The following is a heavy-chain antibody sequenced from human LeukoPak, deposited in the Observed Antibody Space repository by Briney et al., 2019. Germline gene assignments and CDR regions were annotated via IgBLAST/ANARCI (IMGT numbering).Heavy chain of an antibody. Sequence: GASVKVSCKASGYTFTSYGISWVRQAPGQGLEWMGWISAYSGDTNYAQKFQGRATMTTDTSTSTAYMELRSLSSDDTAVYYCAREGESGGLAYFDYWGQGTLVTVSS. J-gene: IGHJ4*02. CDR2: ISAYSGDT. D-gene: IGHD3-16*01. V-gene: IGHV1-18*01. CDR1: GYTFTSYG. CDR3: AREGESGGLAYFDY.